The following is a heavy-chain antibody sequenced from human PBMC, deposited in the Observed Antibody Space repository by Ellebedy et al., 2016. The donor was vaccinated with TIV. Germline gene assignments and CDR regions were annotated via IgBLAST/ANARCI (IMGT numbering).Heavy chain of an antibody. Sequence: SETLSLTXAVYGGSFSGYYWSWIRQPPGKGLEWIGEINHSGSTNYNPSLKSRVTISVDTSKNQFSLKLSSVTAADTAVYYCARPYGFNWNDGLDPWGQGTLVTVSS. CDR1: GGSFSGYY. CDR3: ARPYGFNWNDGLDP. D-gene: IGHD1-20*01. V-gene: IGHV4-34*01. J-gene: IGHJ5*02. CDR2: INHSGST.